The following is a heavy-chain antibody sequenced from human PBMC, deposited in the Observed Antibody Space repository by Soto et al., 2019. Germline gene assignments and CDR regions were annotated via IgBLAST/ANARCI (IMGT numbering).Heavy chain of an antibody. CDR2: TTAYNGDT. J-gene: IGHJ4*02. CDR1: GYSFASYG. CDR3: GRLLRYSRGLYIDT. V-gene: IGHV1-18*01. Sequence: QAQLVQSGGEVKKTGASVKVSCKASGYSFASYGISWVRQAPGQGLEWMGWTTAYNGDTNYAHKFEDRVIMTTDASTSTAFMSLGSMRADDTAGYFCGRLLRYSRGLYIDTWGQGSLVTVSS. D-gene: IGHD6-19*01.